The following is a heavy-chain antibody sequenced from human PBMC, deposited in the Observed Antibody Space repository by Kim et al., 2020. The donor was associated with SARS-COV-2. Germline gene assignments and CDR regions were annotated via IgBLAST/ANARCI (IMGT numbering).Heavy chain of an antibody. CDR3: AKKVAALTPGFDY. D-gene: IGHD6-6*01. CDR1: GFTFSSYA. Sequence: GGSLRLSCAASGFTFSSYAMNWVRQAPGKGLEWVSTISGSGGSTYYADSVKGRFTISRDKSKDTLYLQMNSLRADDTAVYYCAKKVAALTPGFDYWGQGTLVTVSS. J-gene: IGHJ4*02. V-gene: IGHV3-23*01. CDR2: ISGSGGST.